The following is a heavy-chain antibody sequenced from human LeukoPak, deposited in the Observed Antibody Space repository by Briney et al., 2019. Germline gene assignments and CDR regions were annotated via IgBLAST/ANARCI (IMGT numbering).Heavy chain of an antibody. CDR2: IIPILGIA. V-gene: IGHV1-69*04. D-gene: IGHD3-22*01. J-gene: IGHJ4*02. CDR3: ARDLGNYYDSSGYNTFDY. Sequence: ASVKVSCKASGGTFSSYAISRVRQAPGQGLEWMGRIIPILGIANYAQKFQGRVTITADKSTSTAYMELSSLRSEDTAVYYCARDLGNYYDSSGYNTFDYWGQGTLVTVSS. CDR1: GGTFSSYA.